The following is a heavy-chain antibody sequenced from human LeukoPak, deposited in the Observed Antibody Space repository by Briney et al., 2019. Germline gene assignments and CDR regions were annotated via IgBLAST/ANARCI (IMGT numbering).Heavy chain of an antibody. J-gene: IGHJ4*02. CDR3: ARGIGRSWSLDN. V-gene: IGHV3-53*01. CDR1: GLTVSISY. Sequence: WGSLSLSCAASGLTVSISYMSWVRQAPGKGLEWVSVIYNDGRTYYADSVKSRFTISRDNSKNTLHFQMNSLRVEDTAVYYCARGIGRSWSLDNWGQGTLVTVSS. D-gene: IGHD6-13*01. CDR2: IYNDGRT.